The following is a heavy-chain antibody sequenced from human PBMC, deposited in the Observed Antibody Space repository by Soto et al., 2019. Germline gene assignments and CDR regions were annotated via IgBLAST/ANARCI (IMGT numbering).Heavy chain of an antibody. J-gene: IGHJ4*02. CDR3: ARGHYDFWSGYFATIDY. D-gene: IGHD3-3*01. CDR2: IHYSGST. Sequence: PSETLSLTCTVSGGSIGSYYWSWIRQPPGKGLEWIGYIHYSGSTKYNPSLKSRVTISADTSKNQFSLKLSSVTAADTAVYYCARGHYDFWSGYFATIDYWGQGTLVTVSS. V-gene: IGHV4-59*08. CDR1: GGSIGSYY.